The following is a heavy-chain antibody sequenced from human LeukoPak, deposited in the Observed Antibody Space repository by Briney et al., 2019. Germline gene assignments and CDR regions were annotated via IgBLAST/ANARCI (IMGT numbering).Heavy chain of an antibody. J-gene: IGHJ4*02. CDR1: GFTFNSYA. CDR3: AKESRYYYGSGSYLEYFDY. V-gene: IGHV3-23*01. D-gene: IGHD3-10*01. CDR2: ISGRGSST. Sequence: GGSLRLSCAAPGFTFNSYAMNWVRQAPGKGLEWVSAISGRGSSTYYADSVKGRFSLSRDNSKNTLHLQMNSLRADDTAVYYCAKESRYYYGSGSYLEYFDYWGQGTLVTVSS.